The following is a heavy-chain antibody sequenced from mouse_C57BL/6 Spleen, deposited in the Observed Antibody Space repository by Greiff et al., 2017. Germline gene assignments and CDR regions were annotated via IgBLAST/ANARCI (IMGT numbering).Heavy chain of an antibody. CDR2: IYPGSGST. CDR3: ARYGTAQATFAY. J-gene: IGHJ3*01. D-gene: IGHD3-2*02. V-gene: IGHV1-55*01. Sequence: QVQLKESGAELVKPGASVKMSCKASGYTFTSYWITWVKQRPGQGLEWIGDIYPGSGSTNYNEKFKSKATLTVDTSSSTAYMQLSSLTSEDSAVYYCARYGTAQATFAYWGQGTLVTVSA. CDR1: GYTFTSYW.